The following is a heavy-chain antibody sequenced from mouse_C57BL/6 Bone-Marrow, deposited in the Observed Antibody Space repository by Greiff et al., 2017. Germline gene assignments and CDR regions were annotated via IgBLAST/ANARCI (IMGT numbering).Heavy chain of an antibody. CDR1: GYTFTDYY. D-gene: IGHD1-1*01. CDR2: INPNNGGT. V-gene: IGHV1-26*01. Sequence: EVKLQQSGPELVKPGASVKISCKASGYTFTDYYMNWVKQSHGKSLEWIGDINPNNGGTSYNQKFKGKATLTVDKSSSTAYMELRSLTSEDSAVYYCARRGELRDYWGQGTTLTVSS. CDR3: ARRGELRDY. J-gene: IGHJ2*01.